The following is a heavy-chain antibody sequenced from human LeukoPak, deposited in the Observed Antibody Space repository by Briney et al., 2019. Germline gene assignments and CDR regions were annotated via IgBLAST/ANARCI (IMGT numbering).Heavy chain of an antibody. D-gene: IGHD6-19*01. J-gene: IGHJ6*02. CDR1: GGPFSSYA. Sequence: GASVKVSFKASGGPFSSYAISWVRQAPGQGLEWMGRIIPILGIANYAQKFQGRVTITADKSTSTAYMELSSLRSEDTAVYYCARGEGPVKQWLAYYYYGMDVWGQGTTVTVSS. V-gene: IGHV1-69*04. CDR2: IIPILGIA. CDR3: ARGEGPVKQWLAYYYYGMDV.